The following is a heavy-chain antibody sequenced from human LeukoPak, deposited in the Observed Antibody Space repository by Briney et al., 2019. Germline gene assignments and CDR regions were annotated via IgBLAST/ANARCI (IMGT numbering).Heavy chain of an antibody. Sequence: ASVKVSCKVSGYTLTELSMHWVRQAPGKGLEWMGGFDPEDGETIYAQKFQGRVTMTEGTSTDTAYMELSSLRSEDTAVYYCATVIGGGVYDSTRLGSYYFDYWGQGTLVTVSS. CDR3: ATVIGGGVYDSTRLGSYYFDY. CDR1: GYTLTELS. V-gene: IGHV1-24*01. D-gene: IGHD3-22*01. J-gene: IGHJ4*02. CDR2: FDPEDGET.